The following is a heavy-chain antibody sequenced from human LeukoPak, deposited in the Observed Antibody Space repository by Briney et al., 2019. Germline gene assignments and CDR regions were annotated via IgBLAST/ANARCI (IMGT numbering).Heavy chain of an antibody. Sequence: GGSLRLSCTASGFTFGDYAMSWVRQAPGKGLEWVGFIRSKAYGGTTEYAASVKGRFNISRDDSKSIAYLQMNSLKTEDTAVYYCTREVWFGETYAFDIWGQGTMVTVSS. CDR2: IRSKAYGGTT. CDR3: TREVWFGETYAFDI. CDR1: GFTFGDYA. J-gene: IGHJ3*02. V-gene: IGHV3-49*04. D-gene: IGHD3-10*01.